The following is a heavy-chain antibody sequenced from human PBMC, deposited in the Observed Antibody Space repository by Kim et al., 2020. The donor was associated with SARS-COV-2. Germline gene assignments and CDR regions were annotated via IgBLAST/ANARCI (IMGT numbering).Heavy chain of an antibody. CDR3: ARDSPGDYGMDV. CDR2: IYHSGST. Sequence: SETLSLTCTVSGYSISSGYYWGWIRQPPGKGLEWIGSIYHSGSTYYNPSLKSRVTISVDTSKNQFSQKLSSVTAADTAVYYCARDSPGDYGMDVWGQGTT. J-gene: IGHJ6*02. V-gene: IGHV4-38-2*02. CDR1: GYSISSGYY.